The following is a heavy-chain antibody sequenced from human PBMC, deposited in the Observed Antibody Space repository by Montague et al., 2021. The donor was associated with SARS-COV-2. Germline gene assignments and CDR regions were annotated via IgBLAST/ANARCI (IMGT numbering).Heavy chain of an antibody. Sequence: SETLSLTCTVSGGTITGYYWSWLRRSPGKGLEWIAYIYDGGAVNYNPSLGSRVTLSTDTSKNQLSLKVNSVTAADTAVYYCVRDHPYGGPRGAYDIWGQGTV. CDR2: IYDGGAV. J-gene: IGHJ3*02. V-gene: IGHV4-59*01. CDR1: GGTITGYY. CDR3: VRDHPYGGPRGAYDI. D-gene: IGHD4-23*01.